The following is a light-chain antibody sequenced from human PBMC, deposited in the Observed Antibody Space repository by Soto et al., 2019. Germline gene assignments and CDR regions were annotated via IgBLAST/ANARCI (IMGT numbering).Light chain of an antibody. Sequence: EIQVTQSPSSLSASVGDRVTITCRASQDIAGYLAWYQHKPGRAPELLIHAASSLQSGVPSRFSGSGSGTDFTLTISSLQPEDFATYYCQQFNNYSTFGQGTRLEI. CDR1: QDIAGY. V-gene: IGKV1-16*01. CDR2: AAS. CDR3: QQFNNYST. J-gene: IGKJ5*01.